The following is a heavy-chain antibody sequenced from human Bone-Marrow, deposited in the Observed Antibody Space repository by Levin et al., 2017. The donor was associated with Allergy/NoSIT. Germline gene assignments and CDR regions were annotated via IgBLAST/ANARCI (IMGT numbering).Heavy chain of an antibody. Sequence: PSETLSLTCNVFAGSTSSTSYWWSWVRQSPGKALEWIGSVYYSGKIYYNPSLESRVNISIDTSKNQFSLKVNSVTAADTAIYSCARQTWVHKGYFDSWGQGILVTVSS. CDR2: VYYSGKI. J-gene: IGHJ4*02. CDR3: ARQTWVHKGYFDS. D-gene: IGHD1-1*01. V-gene: IGHV4-39*01. CDR1: AGSTSSTSYW.